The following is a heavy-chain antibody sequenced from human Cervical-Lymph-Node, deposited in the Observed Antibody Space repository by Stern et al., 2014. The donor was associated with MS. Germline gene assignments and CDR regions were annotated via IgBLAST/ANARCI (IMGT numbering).Heavy chain of an antibody. CDR1: GGSISSYY. D-gene: IGHD6-13*01. V-gene: IGHV4-59*01. Sequence: QVQLQESGPGLVKPSETLSLTCTVSGGSISSYYWSWIRQPPGKGLEWIGYIYYSGSTNYNHSLKMRVTIAVDTSKNQFSLKLSSVTAADTAVYYCARVSSSWADYYYYYGMDVWGQGTTVTVSS. J-gene: IGHJ6*02. CDR2: IYYSGST. CDR3: ARVSSSWADYYYYYGMDV.